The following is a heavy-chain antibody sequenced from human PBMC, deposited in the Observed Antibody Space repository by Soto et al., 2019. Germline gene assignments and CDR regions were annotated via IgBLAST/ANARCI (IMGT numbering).Heavy chain of an antibody. D-gene: IGHD6-19*01. CDR2: FNPSSLST. J-gene: IGHJ4*02. Sequence: QVHLVQSGAEVKKPGASVNVSCQASGSITNHHMHWVRQAPGQGLEWMGIFNPSSLSTTYAQKFQGRVTITRDTSTSTVYMELSSLTSEDTAVDFCAKVTHRGPIAVAGPLGSWGQGTLVIVSS. CDR3: AKVTHRGPIAVAGPLGS. CDR1: GSITNHH. V-gene: IGHV1-46*01.